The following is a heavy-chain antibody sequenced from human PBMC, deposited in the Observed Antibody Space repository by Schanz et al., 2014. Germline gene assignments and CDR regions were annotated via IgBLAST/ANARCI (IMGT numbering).Heavy chain of an antibody. CDR1: GGSMRRGAYS. J-gene: IGHJ6*02. Sequence: QVPLQESGSGLVTPSQTLSLTCAVAGGSMRRGAYSWNWIRQSPGKGLEWIGYIFHSGRPYYNPSFKSRVTISLDTSKNQFSLNLRDVTAADTAVYYCAREGPGDYYSMDLWGQGRTVTVSS. CDR3: AREGPGDYYSMDL. V-gene: IGHV4-30-2*06. CDR2: IFHSGRP.